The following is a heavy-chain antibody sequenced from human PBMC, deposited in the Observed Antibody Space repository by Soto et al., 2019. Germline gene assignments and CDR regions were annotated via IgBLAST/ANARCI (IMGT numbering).Heavy chain of an antibody. D-gene: IGHD7-27*01. CDR2: IYPGDSDT. CDR1: GYSFTSYW. V-gene: IGHV5-51*01. Sequence: GESLKISCKGSGYSFTSYWIGWVRQMPGKGLEWMGIIYPGDSDTRYSPSFQGQVTISADKSISTAYLQWSSLKASDTAMYYCARHLLTGQYYYYGMDVWRQGTTVTVSS. CDR3: ARHLLTGQYYYYGMDV. J-gene: IGHJ6*02.